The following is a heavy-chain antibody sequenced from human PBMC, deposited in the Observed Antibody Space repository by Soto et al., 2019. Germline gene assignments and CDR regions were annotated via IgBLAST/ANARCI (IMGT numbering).Heavy chain of an antibody. V-gene: IGHV4-59*01. Sequence: QVQLQESGPGLVKPSETLSLTCTVSGGSISSYYWSWIRQPPGKGLEWIGYIYYSGSTNYNPSLKXRXTXXVDTSKNQFSLKLSSVTAADTAVYYCASINPTFDYWGQGTLVTVSS. CDR1: GGSISSYY. J-gene: IGHJ4*02. CDR3: ASINPTFDY. CDR2: IYYSGST.